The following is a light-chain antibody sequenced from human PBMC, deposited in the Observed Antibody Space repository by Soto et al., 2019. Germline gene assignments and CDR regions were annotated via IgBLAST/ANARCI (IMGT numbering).Light chain of an antibody. CDR1: QSVSSN. CDR2: DAS. V-gene: IGKV3-15*01. CDR3: QQYNNWPRM. J-gene: IGKJ1*01. Sequence: EIVMTQSPATLSVSPGERATLSCRASQSVSSNLAWYQQKPGQAPRLLISDASTRATGVPARFSGSGSGTNFTLTISSLQSEDFAVYSCQQYNNWPRMFGQGTKVDIK.